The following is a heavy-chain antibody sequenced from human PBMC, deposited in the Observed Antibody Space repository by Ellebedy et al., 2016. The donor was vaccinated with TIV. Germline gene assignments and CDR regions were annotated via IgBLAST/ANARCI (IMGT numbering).Heavy chain of an antibody. Sequence: GESLKISXKGSGYSFTSYWIGWVRQMPGKGLEWMGIIYPGDSDTRYSPSFQGQVTISADKSISTAYLQWSSLKASDTAMYYCARQGSYRCSGGSCYFLHYWGQGTLVTVSS. J-gene: IGHJ4*02. V-gene: IGHV5-51*01. CDR1: GYSFTSYW. CDR3: ARQGSYRCSGGSCYFLHY. D-gene: IGHD2-15*01. CDR2: IYPGDSDT.